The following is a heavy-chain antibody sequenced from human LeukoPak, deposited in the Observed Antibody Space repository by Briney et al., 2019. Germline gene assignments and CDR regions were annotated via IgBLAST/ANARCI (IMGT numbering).Heavy chain of an antibody. J-gene: IGHJ5*02. CDR1: GGSISSSSYY. D-gene: IGHD6-19*01. CDR3: ASRIAVAGTLNWFDP. CDR2: IYYSGST. Sequence: SETLSLTCTVSGGSISSSSYYWGWIRQPPGKGLEWIGSIYYSGSTYYNPSLKSRVTISVDTSKNQFSLKLSSVTAADTAVYYCASRIAVAGTLNWFDPWGQGTLVTVSS. V-gene: IGHV4-39*07.